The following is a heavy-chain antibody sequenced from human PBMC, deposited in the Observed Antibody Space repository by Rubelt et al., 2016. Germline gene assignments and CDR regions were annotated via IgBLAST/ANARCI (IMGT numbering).Heavy chain of an antibody. V-gene: IGHV5-51*01. Sequence: RFSSYWIAWVRQTPGKGLEWMGIIYPGDSDTRYSPSFQGQVTISADKSISTAYLQWSSLKASDTAMYYCARGSSPLDYWGQGTLVTVSS. D-gene: IGHD1-26*01. CDR2: IYPGDSDT. CDR1: RFSSYW. J-gene: IGHJ4*02. CDR3: ARGSSPLDY.